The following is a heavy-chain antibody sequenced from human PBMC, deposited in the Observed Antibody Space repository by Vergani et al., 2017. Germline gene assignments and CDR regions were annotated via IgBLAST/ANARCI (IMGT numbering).Heavy chain of an antibody. D-gene: IGHD3-10*01. Sequence: VQLVQSGAEVKKPGSSVKVSCKASGGTFSSYSMNWVRQAPGKGLEWVSSISSSSSYIHYSDSLKGRFTISRDNAKSSLYLQMNSLRAEDTGVYYCARDRYYLGSGSYPYFYDYGLDVWGQGTAVTVSS. CDR3: ARDRYYLGSGSYPYFYDYGLDV. CDR2: ISSSSSYI. J-gene: IGHJ6*02. V-gene: IGHV3-21*01. CDR1: GGTFSSYS.